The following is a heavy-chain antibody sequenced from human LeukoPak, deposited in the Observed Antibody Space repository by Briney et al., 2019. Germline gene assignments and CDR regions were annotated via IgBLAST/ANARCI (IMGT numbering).Heavy chain of an antibody. V-gene: IGHV3-23*01. D-gene: IGHD6-13*01. CDR2: ISGSGGST. CDR1: GFTFSSYA. Sequence: GGSLRLSCAASGFTFSSYAMSWVCQAPGKGLEWVSAISGSGGSTYYADSVKGRFTISRDNSKNTLYLQMNSLRAEDTAVYYCAKVSDSSSWGGYYFDYWGQGTLVTVSS. CDR3: AKVSDSSSWGGYYFDY. J-gene: IGHJ4*02.